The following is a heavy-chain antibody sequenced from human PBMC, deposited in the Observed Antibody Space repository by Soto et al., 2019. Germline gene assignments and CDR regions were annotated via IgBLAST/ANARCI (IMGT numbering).Heavy chain of an antibody. J-gene: IGHJ6*02. Sequence: KSVGSLRLSCAASGFTFSSYSMNWVRQAPGKGLEWVSSISSSSSYIYYADSVKGRFTISRDNAKNSLYLQMNSLRAEDTAVYYCARDFPNIVVVPAAIAYYYGMDVWGQGTTVTV. CDR2: ISSSSSYI. V-gene: IGHV3-21*01. CDR1: GFTFSSYS. CDR3: ARDFPNIVVVPAAIAYYYGMDV. D-gene: IGHD2-2*02.